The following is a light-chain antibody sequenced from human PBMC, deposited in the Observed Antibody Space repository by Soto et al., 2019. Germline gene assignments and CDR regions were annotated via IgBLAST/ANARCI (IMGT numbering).Light chain of an antibody. CDR3: CSYGGSGTWV. V-gene: IGLV2-23*02. CDR2: EVS. J-gene: IGLJ2*01. Sequence: QSALTQPASVSGSPGQSITISCTVTSSDVGRYYLVSWYQHHPGNVPKLMIYEVSKRPSGLSNRFSGYKSGNTTSLTISGFEAEDDAEYYCCSYGGSGTWVFGGGTKLTVL. CDR1: SSDVGRYYL.